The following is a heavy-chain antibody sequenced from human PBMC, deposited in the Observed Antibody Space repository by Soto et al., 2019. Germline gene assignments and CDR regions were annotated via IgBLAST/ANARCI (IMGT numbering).Heavy chain of an antibody. CDR1: GFTFSSYA. CDR2: ISGSGGST. CDR3: AKGWYDYVWGSYRPGYYFDY. V-gene: IGHV3-23*01. Sequence: GGSLRLSCAASGFTFSSYAMSWVRQAPGKGLEWVSAISGSGGSTYYADSVKGRFTISRDNSKNTLYLQMNSLRAEDTAVYYCAKGWYDYVWGSYRPGYYFDYWGQGTLVTVSS. J-gene: IGHJ4*02. D-gene: IGHD3-16*02.